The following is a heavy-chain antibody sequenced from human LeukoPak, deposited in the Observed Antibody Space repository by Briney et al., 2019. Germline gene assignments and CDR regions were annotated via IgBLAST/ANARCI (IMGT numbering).Heavy chain of an antibody. Sequence: SETLSLTCTVSVGSISGYYWSWIRQPPGKGLEYIAYIHYSGSTDYNPSLTSRVTISVDTSKNQFSLKLSSVTAADTAVYYCARLNIIGSSPVHHYDYWGQGTLVTVSS. V-gene: IGHV4-59*08. CDR1: VGSISGYY. J-gene: IGHJ4*02. CDR2: IHYSGST. D-gene: IGHD6-13*01. CDR3: ARLNIIGSSPVHHYDY.